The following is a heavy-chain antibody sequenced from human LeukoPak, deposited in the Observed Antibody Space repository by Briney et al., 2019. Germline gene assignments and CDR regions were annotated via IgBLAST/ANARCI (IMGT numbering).Heavy chain of an antibody. CDR2: MNPNNGDS. D-gene: IGHD6-25*01. CDR3: ARTTSFTASGYDY. J-gene: IGHJ4*02. Sequence: ASVTVSCKASGYTFTNWHINWVRQATGQGLEWMGWMNPNNGDSGYAQKFQGRVTITRDTSISTSCMELRSLRSDDTAVYFCARTTSFTASGYDYWGQGTLVTVSS. V-gene: IGHV1-8*03. CDR1: GYTFTNWH.